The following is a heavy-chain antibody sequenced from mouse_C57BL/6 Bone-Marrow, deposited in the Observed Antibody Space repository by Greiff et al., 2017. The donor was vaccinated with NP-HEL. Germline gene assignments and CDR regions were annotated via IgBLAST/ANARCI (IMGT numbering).Heavy chain of an antibody. CDR1: GFTFSDYG. J-gene: IGHJ4*01. D-gene: IGHD1-1*01. CDR3: ARLGPNYGSSYYYAMDY. CDR2: ISNLAYSI. V-gene: IGHV5-15*01. Sequence: DVMLVESGGGLVQPGGSLKLSCAASGFTFSDYGMAWVRQAPRKGPEWVAFISNLAYSIYYADTVTGRFTISRENAKNTLYLEMSSLRSEDTAMYYCARLGPNYGSSYYYAMDYWGQGTSVTVSS.